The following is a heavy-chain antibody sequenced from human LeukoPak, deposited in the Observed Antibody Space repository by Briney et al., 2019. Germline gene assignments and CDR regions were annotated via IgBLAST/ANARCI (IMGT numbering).Heavy chain of an antibody. CDR1: GGSISSYY. CDR2: IYYSGST. CDR3: AREAGLPTGWFDP. J-gene: IGHJ5*02. V-gene: IGHV4-59*01. Sequence: PSETPSLTCTVSGGSISSYYWSWIRQPPGKGLEWIGYIYYSGSTNYNPSLKSRVTISVDTSKNQFSLKLSSVTAADTAVYYCAREAGLPTGWFDPWGQGTLVTVSS.